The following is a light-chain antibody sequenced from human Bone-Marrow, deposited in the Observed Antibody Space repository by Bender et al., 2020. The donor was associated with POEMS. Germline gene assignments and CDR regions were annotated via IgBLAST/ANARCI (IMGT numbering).Light chain of an antibody. CDR1: SVDIGSYNL. V-gene: IGLV2-23*01. CDR2: EGS. Sequence: QSALTQPASVSGSPGQSITISCTGTSVDIGSYNLVSWYQQHPGKAPKLMIYEGSKRPSGVSNRFSGSKSGNTASLTISGLQAEDEADYYCCSYAGTNTWLFGGGTKLTVL. J-gene: IGLJ3*02. CDR3: CSYAGTNTWL.